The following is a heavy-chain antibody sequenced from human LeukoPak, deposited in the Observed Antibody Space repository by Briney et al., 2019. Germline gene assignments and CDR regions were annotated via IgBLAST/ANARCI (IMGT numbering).Heavy chain of an antibody. CDR1: GGSFSSSTYH. Sequence: SETLSLTCTVSGGSFSSSTYHWGWIRQPPGKGLEWIGTMYDSGSTNYNPSLKSRVTISVDTSKNQFSLKLSSVTAADTAAYYCARDWGVTARPGYMDVWGKGTTVTVSS. CDR3: ARDWGVTARPGYMDV. D-gene: IGHD6-6*01. V-gene: IGHV4-39*07. CDR2: MYDSGST. J-gene: IGHJ6*03.